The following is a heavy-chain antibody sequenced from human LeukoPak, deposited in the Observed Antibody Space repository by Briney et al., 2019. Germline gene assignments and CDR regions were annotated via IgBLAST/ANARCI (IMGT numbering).Heavy chain of an antibody. J-gene: IGHJ4*02. CDR1: GDSLSSSSYY. CDR3: ARGRPAGGQYFFTY. D-gene: IGHD1-14*01. V-gene: IGHV4-39*07. Sequence: SETLSLTCTVSGDSLSSSSYYWGWIRQPPGKGLEWIGSIYYSGSTYYNPSLKSRVTISVDTAKNQFSLKLPSVTAADTAVYYCARGRPAGGQYFFTYWAQGPLVTVSS. CDR2: IYYSGST.